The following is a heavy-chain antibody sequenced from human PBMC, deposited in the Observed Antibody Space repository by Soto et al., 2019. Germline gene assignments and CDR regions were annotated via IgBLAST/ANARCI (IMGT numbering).Heavy chain of an antibody. CDR1: GGSISTGGYY. J-gene: IGHJ4*02. CDR3: ARGLSVTLFDN. CDR2: IYYSGST. Sequence: QVQLQESGPGLVKPSQTLSLTCTVSGGSISTGGYYWTWIRQHPGKGLEWIGYIYYSGSTYYNPSLTSRVTISVDTSKNQFSLKLSSLTAADTALYYWARGLSVTLFDNWGQGTLVTVSS. D-gene: IGHD4-17*01. V-gene: IGHV4-31*03.